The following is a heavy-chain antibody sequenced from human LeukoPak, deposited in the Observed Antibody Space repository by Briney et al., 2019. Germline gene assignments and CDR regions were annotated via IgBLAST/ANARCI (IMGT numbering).Heavy chain of an antibody. Sequence: GGSLRLSCAASGFTFSDYYMSWIRQTPGKGLEWVSSISSGSSNMYYSDSVKGRFTISRDNAKDSLYLQMNNLRVEDTAVYYCARLTRTYCGGDCSLDYWGQGTLVTVSS. V-gene: IGHV3-11*04. J-gene: IGHJ4*02. CDR3: ARLTRTYCGGDCSLDY. D-gene: IGHD2-21*01. CDR1: GFTFSDYY. CDR2: ISSGSSNM.